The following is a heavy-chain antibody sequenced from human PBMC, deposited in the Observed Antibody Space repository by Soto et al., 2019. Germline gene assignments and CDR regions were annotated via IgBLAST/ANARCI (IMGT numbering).Heavy chain of an antibody. D-gene: IGHD3-16*01. CDR3: ARDATFCLDC. Sequence: GGSLRLSCAASGFSFSNYWMAWVRQAPGKGLEWVANINRDGGERYHADSVQGRFTIFRDNSENSLYLQMNRLRAEGTAVYYCARDATFCLDCWGRGTLVTVSS. V-gene: IGHV3-7*03. CDR1: GFSFSNYW. J-gene: IGHJ4*02. CDR2: INRDGGER.